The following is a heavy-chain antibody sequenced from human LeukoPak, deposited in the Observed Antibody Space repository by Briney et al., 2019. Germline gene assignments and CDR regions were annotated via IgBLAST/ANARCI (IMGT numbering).Heavy chain of an antibody. CDR3: ARGPVEAVYGVSTED. D-gene: IGHD1-26*01. Sequence: ASVKVSCKASGYTFTSYYMNWVRQAPGQGLEWMGIINPSGGSTRYAQKFQGRVSLTRDTSISTAYMELSSLRSEDTAVYYCARGPVEAVYGVSTEDWGQGTTVTVSS. CDR2: INPSGGST. CDR1: GYTFTSYY. V-gene: IGHV1-46*01. J-gene: IGHJ6*02.